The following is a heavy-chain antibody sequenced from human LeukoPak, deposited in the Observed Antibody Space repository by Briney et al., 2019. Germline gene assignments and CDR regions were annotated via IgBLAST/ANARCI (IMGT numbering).Heavy chain of an antibody. J-gene: IGHJ4*02. V-gene: IGHV3-7*01. CDR3: VKDERSGSYIY. CDR2: IKQDGSVK. Sequence: GGSLRLSCAASGFTFSTYWMTWVRQAPGKGLEWVANIKQDGSVKYYVDSVKGRFTLSRDNSKSSLYLQMDSLRAEDTAVYYCVKDERSGSYIYWGQGTLVTVSS. D-gene: IGHD1-26*01. CDR1: GFTFSTYW.